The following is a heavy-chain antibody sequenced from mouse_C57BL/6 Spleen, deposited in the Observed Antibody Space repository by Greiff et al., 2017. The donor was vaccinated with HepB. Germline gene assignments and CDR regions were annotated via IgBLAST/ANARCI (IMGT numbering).Heavy chain of an antibody. V-gene: IGHV6-3*01. D-gene: IGHD2-10*02. CDR1: GFTFSNYW. J-gene: IGHJ2*01. CDR3: TALGFDY. CDR2: IRLKSDNYAT. Sequence: EVKLMESGGGLVQPGGSMKLSCVASGFTFSNYWMNWVRQSPEKGLEWVAQIRLKSDNYATHYAESVKGRFTISRDDSKSIVYLQMNNLRAEDTGVYYCTALGFDYWGQGTTLTVSS.